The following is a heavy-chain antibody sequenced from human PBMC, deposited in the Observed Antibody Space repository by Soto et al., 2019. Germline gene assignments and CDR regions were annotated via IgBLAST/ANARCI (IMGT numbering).Heavy chain of an antibody. D-gene: IGHD3-22*01. CDR3: ARVWGGYYDSSGYYPNDNWFDP. CDR2: IIPIFGTA. CDR1: GCTFSSYA. J-gene: IGHJ5*02. Sequence: SVKVSCKASGCTFSSYAISWVRQAPGQGLEWMGGIIPIFGTANYAQKFQGRVTITADKSTSTAHMELSSLRSEDTAVYYCARVWGGYYDSSGYYPNDNWFDPLGQGTLDTVSS. V-gene: IGHV1-69*06.